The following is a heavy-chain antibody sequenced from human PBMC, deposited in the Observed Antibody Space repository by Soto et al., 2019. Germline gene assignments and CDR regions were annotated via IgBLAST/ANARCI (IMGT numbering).Heavy chain of an antibody. Sequence: GGSLRLSCAASGFTFSSYAMHWVRQAPGKGLEWVAVISYDGSNKYYADSVKGRFTISRDNSKNTLYLQMNSLRAEDTAVYYCARPTGYSSGYYLTSYFDYWGQGTLVTVSS. V-gene: IGHV3-30-3*01. J-gene: IGHJ4*02. CDR3: ARPTGYSSGYYLTSYFDY. CDR1: GFTFSSYA. CDR2: ISYDGSNK. D-gene: IGHD3-22*01.